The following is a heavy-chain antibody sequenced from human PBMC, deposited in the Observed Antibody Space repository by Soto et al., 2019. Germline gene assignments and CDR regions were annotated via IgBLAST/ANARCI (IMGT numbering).Heavy chain of an antibody. D-gene: IGHD3-3*01. CDR3: ARRMIFGVVTGGDYYYYYYMDV. Sequence: ASETLSLTCTVSGGSISSYYWSWIRQPPGKGLEWIGYIYYSGSTSYNPSLKSRVTISVDTSKNQFSLKLSSVTAADTAVYYCARRMIFGVVTGGDYYYYYYMDVWGKGTTVTVSS. CDR2: IYYSGST. J-gene: IGHJ6*03. CDR1: GGSISSYY. V-gene: IGHV4-59*01.